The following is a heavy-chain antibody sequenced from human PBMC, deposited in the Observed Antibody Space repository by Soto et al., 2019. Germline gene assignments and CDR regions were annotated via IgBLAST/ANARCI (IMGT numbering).Heavy chain of an antibody. J-gene: IGHJ4*02. CDR3: AKGLGLAVAANFDY. V-gene: IGHV3-23*01. CDR2: ISGSGTIT. D-gene: IGHD6-19*01. CDR1: GFTFSDFA. Sequence: HPGGSLRLSCAASGFTFSDFAMSWVRQAPGKGLEWVSAISGSGTITKYADSVKGRFTVSRDSSKNTLSLQMNSLRVEDTAVYYCAKGLGLAVAANFDYWGQGT.